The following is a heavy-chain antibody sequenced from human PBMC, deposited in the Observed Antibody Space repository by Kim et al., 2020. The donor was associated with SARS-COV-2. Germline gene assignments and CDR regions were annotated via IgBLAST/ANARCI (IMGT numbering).Heavy chain of an antibody. V-gene: IGHV3-13*01. CDR3: ARGCYDSSGYYFDIDYGMDV. D-gene: IGHD3-22*01. Sequence: GGSLRLSCAASGFTFSSYDMHWVRQATGKGLEWVSAIGTAGDTYYPGSVKGRFTISRENAKNSLYLQMNSLRAGDTAVYYCARGCYDSSGYYFDIDYGMDVWGQGTTVTVSS. CDR1: GFTFSSYD. J-gene: IGHJ6*02. CDR2: IGTAGDT.